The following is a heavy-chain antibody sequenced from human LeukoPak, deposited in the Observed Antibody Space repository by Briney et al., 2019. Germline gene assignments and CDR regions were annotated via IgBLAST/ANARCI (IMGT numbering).Heavy chain of an antibody. CDR3: ARGRRYYYGSGSYYKGFWFDP. D-gene: IGHD3-10*01. Sequence: GASVKVSCKASGYTFTSYDINWVRQATGQGLEWMGWMNPNSGNTGYAQKFQGRVTMTRNTSISTAYMELSSLRSEDTAVYYCARGRRYYYGSGSYYKGFWFDPWGQGTLVTVSS. CDR1: GYTFTSYD. CDR2: MNPNSGNT. J-gene: IGHJ5*02. V-gene: IGHV1-8*01.